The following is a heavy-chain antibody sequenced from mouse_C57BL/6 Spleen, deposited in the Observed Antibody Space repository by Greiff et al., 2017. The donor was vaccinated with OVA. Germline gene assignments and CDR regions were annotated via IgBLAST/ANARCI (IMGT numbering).Heavy chain of an antibody. V-gene: IGHV1-9*01. CDR1: GYTLTGYW. CDR2: ILPGSGST. D-gene: IGHD2-1*01. CDR3: ARYPYGNYFDY. J-gene: IGHJ2*01. Sequence: VQLQESGAELMKPGASVKLSCKATGYTLTGYWIEWVKQRPGHGLEWIGEILPGSGSTNYNDKFKGKATFTADTSSNTAYMQLSSLTTEDSAIYYCARYPYGNYFDYWGQGTTLTVSS.